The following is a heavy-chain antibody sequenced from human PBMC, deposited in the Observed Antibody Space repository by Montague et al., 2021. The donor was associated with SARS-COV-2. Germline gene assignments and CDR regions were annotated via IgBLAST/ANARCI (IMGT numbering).Heavy chain of an antibody. CDR1: GGSFSTPS. CDR3: ARLGDGVVPSPILGVGPYYPYYYKDV. D-gene: IGHD2-8*02. V-gene: IGHV4-34*01. CDR2: IHHGGST. J-gene: IGHJ6*03. Sequence: SETLSLTCAVHGGSFSTPSSNWIRHHPGRGLEWIGEIHHGGSTNYNPSLKSRVTLSADTSKTQFSLKLTSVPAADTAVYYCARLGDGVVPSPILGVGPYYPYYYKDVWGKGTTVTVSS.